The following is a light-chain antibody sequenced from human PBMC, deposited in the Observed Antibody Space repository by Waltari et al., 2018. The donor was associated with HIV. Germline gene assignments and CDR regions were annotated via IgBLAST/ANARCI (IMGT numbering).Light chain of an antibody. V-gene: IGLV7-46*01. CDR3: LLSYGGARV. CDR2: DTS. J-gene: IGLJ2*01. Sequence: QAVVTQEPSLTVSPGGTVPLTCGSSTGAVTSDHYPYWFQQTPGQSPRTLIYDTSNKHSWTPARFSGSLLGGKAALTLSGAQPEDEAEYYCLLSYGGARVFGGGTKLTVL. CDR1: TGAVTSDHY.